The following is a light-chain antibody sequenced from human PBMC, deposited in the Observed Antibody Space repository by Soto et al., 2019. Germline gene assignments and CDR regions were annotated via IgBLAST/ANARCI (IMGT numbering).Light chain of an antibody. V-gene: IGLV1-51*02. CDR2: EDF. CDR1: SSNIGNNY. CDR3: GTWDSSLGAVV. J-gene: IGLJ2*01. Sequence: QSVLTQPPSVSAAPGQRVTISCSGSSSNIGNNYVSWYQQLPGTAPKLLIYEDFKRPSGIPDRFSGSKSGTSATLGITGLQTGDEADYYCGTWDSSLGAVVFGGGTKLTVL.